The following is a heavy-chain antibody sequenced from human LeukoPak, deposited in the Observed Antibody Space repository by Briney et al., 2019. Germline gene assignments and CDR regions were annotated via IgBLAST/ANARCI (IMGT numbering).Heavy chain of an antibody. CDR2: IIPIFGTA. CDR3: ARGSTVVTPDSSYYFDY. D-gene: IGHD4-23*01. V-gene: IGHV1-69*13. Sequence: ASVKVSCKASGGTFSSYAISWVRQAPGQGLEWMGGIIPIFGTANYAQKFQGRVTITADESTSTAYMELSSLRSEDTAVYYCARGSTVVTPDSSYYFDYWGQGTLVTVSS. CDR1: GGTFSSYA. J-gene: IGHJ4*02.